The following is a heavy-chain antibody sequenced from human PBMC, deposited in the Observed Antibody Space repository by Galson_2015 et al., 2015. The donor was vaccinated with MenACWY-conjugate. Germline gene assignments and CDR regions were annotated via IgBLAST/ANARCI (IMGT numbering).Heavy chain of an antibody. CDR1: GYSFTTYG. CDR2: INTNSGNP. Sequence: SVKVSCKGSGYSFTTYGINWLRQAPGQGLEWMGWINTNSGNPTYAQGFTGRFVFSLDTSISTAYLQISSLEAEDTAMYYCARDRKFGSGIQLEYWGQGALVTVSS. J-gene: IGHJ4*02. V-gene: IGHV7-4-1*02. D-gene: IGHD3-3*01. CDR3: ARDRKFGSGIQLEY.